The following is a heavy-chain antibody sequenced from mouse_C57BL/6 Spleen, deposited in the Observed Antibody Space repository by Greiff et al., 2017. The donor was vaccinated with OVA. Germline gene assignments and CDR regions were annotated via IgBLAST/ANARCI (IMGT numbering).Heavy chain of an antibody. CDR2: INYDGSST. CDR1: GFTFSDYY. Sequence: EVMLVESEGGLVQPGSSMKLSCTASGFTFSDYYMAWVRQVPEKGLEWVANINYDGSSTYYLDSLKSRFIISRDNAKNILYLQMSSLKSEDTATYYCARDGNFRYYAMDYWGQGTSVTVSS. J-gene: IGHJ4*01. V-gene: IGHV5-16*01. CDR3: ARDGNFRYYAMDY.